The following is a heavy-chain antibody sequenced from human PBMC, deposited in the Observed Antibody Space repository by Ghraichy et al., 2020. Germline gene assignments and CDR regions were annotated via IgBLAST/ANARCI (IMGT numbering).Heavy chain of an antibody. CDR3: ARAHLTPNY. CDR2: IKEDGSEK. V-gene: IGHV3-7*03. J-gene: IGHJ4*02. Sequence: GESLNISCAASGFTFSSYWMSWVRQAPGKGLEWVDNIKEDGSEKYYVDSVKGRFTISRDNAKNSLYLQMNSLRAEDTAVYYCARAHLTPNYWGQGTLVTVSS. CDR1: GFTFSSYW. D-gene: IGHD1-14*01.